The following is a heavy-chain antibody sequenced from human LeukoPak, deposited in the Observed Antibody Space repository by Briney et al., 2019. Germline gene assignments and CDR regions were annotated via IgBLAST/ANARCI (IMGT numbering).Heavy chain of an antibody. CDR1: GDSISNTSYY. Sequence: PSETLSLTCTLSGDSISNTSYYWGWLRQSPGKGLEGIGSINYSGNTYYNPSLRSRVTISVDPSKNQFSLKLKSVTAADTAVYYCATISGYSSAWFPFWGQGTLVTVSS. V-gene: IGHV4-39*07. J-gene: IGHJ4*02. CDR3: ATISGYSSAWFPF. D-gene: IGHD6-19*01. CDR2: INYSGNT.